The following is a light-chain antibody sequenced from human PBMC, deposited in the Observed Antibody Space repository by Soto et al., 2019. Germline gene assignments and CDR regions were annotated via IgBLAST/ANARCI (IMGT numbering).Light chain of an antibody. J-gene: IGLJ2*01. CDR1: SSDVGVYNY. CDR2: DVN. CDR3: TSWTTSTTMK. V-gene: IGLV2-14*01. Sequence: QSVLTKPASVSGSPGQSITISCTGTSSDVGVYNYVSWYQQHPGKAPKLMIYDVNIRPSGVSNRFSGSKSGNTASLTISGLQAEVEADYYSTSWTTSTTMKFGGGTKVTV.